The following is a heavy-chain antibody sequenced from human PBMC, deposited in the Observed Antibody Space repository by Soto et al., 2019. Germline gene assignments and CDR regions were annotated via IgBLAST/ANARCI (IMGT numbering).Heavy chain of an antibody. J-gene: IGHJ6*03. D-gene: IGHD6-19*01. V-gene: IGHV1-69*02. CDR1: AGTFSSYT. CDR3: ARVHTGAGGGWYNSDPYMEV. CDR2: IIPILGIA. Sequence: SVKVACKASAGTFSSYTISWVRQAPGQGLEWMGRIIPILGIANYAQKFQGRVTITADKSTSTAYMELSSLRSEDTAVYYCARVHTGAGGGWYNSDPYMEVWGKGTTVTVSS.